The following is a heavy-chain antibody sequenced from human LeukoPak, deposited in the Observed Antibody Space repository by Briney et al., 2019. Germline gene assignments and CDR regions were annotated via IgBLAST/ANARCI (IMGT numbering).Heavy chain of an antibody. V-gene: IGHV1-69*04. CDR1: GGTFSGYA. D-gene: IGHD3-22*01. CDR2: IIPILGIA. CDR3: ARGVNYYDSSGYYPTSPYYFDY. Sequence: SVKVSCKASGGTFSGYAISWVRQAPGQGLEWMGRIIPILGIANYAQKFQGRVTITADKSTSTAYMELSSLRSEDTAVYYCARGVNYYDSSGYYPTSPYYFDYWGQGTLVTVSS. J-gene: IGHJ4*02.